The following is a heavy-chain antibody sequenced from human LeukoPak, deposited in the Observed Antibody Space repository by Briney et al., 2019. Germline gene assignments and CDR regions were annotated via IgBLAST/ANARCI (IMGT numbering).Heavy chain of an antibody. V-gene: IGHV3-74*01. J-gene: IGHJ6*02. CDR1: GFTLSSYW. CDR3: ARGVYYYYGMDV. Sequence: GGSLRLSCAASGFTLSSYWMHWVRQAPGKGLVWVSRINSDGSSTSYADSVKGRFTISRDNAKNTLYLQMNSLRAEDTAVYYCARGVYYYYGMDVWGQGTTVTVSS. CDR2: INSDGSST.